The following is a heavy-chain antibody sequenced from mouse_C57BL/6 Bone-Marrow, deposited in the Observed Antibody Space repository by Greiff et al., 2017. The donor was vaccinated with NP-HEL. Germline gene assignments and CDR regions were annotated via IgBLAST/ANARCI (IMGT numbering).Heavy chain of an antibody. J-gene: IGHJ3*01. CDR2: ISSGGSYT. Sequence: DVKLVESGGDLVKPGGSLKLSCAASGFTFSSYGMSWVRQTPDKRLEWVATISSGGSYTYYPDSVKGRFTISRDNAKNTLYLQMSSLKSEDTAMYYCARHRNWDAWFAYWGQGTLVTVSA. CDR1: GFTFSSYG. V-gene: IGHV5-6*02. D-gene: IGHD4-1*01. CDR3: ARHRNWDAWFAY.